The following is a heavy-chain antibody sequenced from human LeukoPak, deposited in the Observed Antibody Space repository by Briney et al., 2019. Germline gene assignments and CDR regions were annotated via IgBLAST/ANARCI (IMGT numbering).Heavy chain of an antibody. CDR2: ISYDGSNK. J-gene: IGHJ4*02. Sequence: GRSLRLSCAASGFTFSCYAMHWVRQAPGKGLEWVAVISYDGSNKYYADSVKGRFTISRDNSKNTLYLQMNSLRAEDTAVYYCATLTTVRDYWGQGTLVTVSS. CDR3: ATLTTVRDY. CDR1: GFTFSCYA. V-gene: IGHV3-30-3*01. D-gene: IGHD4-17*01.